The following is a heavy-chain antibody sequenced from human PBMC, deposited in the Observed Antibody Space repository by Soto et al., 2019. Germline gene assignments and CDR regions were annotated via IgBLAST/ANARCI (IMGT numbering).Heavy chain of an antibody. CDR3: ASGSSSADFDY. Sequence: GGSLRLSCAASGFTFSSYWMHWVRQAPGKGLVWVSRINSDGSSTSYADSVKGRFTISRDNAKNTLYLQMNSLRAEDTAVYYCASGSSSADFDYWGQGTLVTVSS. V-gene: IGHV3-74*01. CDR2: INSDGSST. CDR1: GFTFSSYW. J-gene: IGHJ4*02. D-gene: IGHD6-13*01.